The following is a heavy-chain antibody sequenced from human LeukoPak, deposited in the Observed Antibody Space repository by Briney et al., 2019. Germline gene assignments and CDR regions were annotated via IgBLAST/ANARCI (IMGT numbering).Heavy chain of an antibody. D-gene: IGHD4-17*01. CDR1: GGSISSGDYY. Sequence: SETLSLTCTVSGGSISSGDYYWSWIRQPPGKGLEWIGYIYYSGSTYYNPSLKSRVTISVDTSKNQFSLKLSSVTAADTAVYYCARVKTTKAFDIWGQGTMPTVSS. CDR3: ARVKTTKAFDI. V-gene: IGHV4-30-4*08. J-gene: IGHJ3*02. CDR2: IYYSGST.